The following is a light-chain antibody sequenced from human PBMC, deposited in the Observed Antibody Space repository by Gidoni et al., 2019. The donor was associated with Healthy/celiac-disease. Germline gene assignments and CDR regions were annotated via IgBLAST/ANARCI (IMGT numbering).Light chain of an antibody. Sequence: DIQMTQSPSSLSASVGDRVTIPCRASQSISSYLNWYQQKPGKAPKLLIYAASSLQSGVPSRFSGSGSGTDFTLTISNMQPEDFATYYCQQSYSTPPGTFGQGTKVEIK. V-gene: IGKV1-39*01. J-gene: IGKJ1*01. CDR1: QSISSY. CDR2: AAS. CDR3: QQSYSTPPGT.